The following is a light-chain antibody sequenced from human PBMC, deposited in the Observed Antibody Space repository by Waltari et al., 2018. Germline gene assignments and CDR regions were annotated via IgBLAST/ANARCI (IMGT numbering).Light chain of an antibody. CDR2: EVS. J-gene: IGKJ1*01. CDR1: QGVSSR. V-gene: IGKV1-5*03. CDR3: QQYHSLWT. Sequence: DVQMTQSPSTLSASIGDRVIITCRASQGVSSRLAWLQQKPGRAPKVLIDEVSSLQSGVPSRFSGSGSGTEFTLTISSLQPEDSATYYCQQYHSLWTFGQGTKVEIK.